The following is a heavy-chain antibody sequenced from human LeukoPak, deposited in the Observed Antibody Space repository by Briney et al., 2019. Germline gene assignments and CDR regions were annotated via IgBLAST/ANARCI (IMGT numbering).Heavy chain of an antibody. CDR2: ISYDGSNK. Sequence: GGSLRLSCAASGVTSSSYARHCGRQTPGKGLEGVAGISYDGSNKYYADSVKGRFTISRDNSKNTLYLQMNSLRAEDTAVYYCARGSYCSRTICYDGYSDYGGQGTLVTVSS. J-gene: IGHJ4*02. D-gene: IGHD2-2*01. V-gene: IGHV3-30*04. CDR1: GVTSSSYA. CDR3: ARGSYCSRTICYDGYSDY.